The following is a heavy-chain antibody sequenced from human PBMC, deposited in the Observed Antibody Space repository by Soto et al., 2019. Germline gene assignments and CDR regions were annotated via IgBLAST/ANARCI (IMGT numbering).Heavy chain of an antibody. D-gene: IGHD3-22*01. CDR3: ARTSYDSSGYYYFDY. Sequence: SETLYLTCTVSGGSISSGGYYWSWIRQHPGKGLEWIGYIYYSGSTYYNPSLKSRVTISVDTSKNQFSLKLSSVTAADTAVYYCARTSYDSSGYYYFDYWGQGTLVTVSS. CDR2: IYYSGST. J-gene: IGHJ4*02. CDR1: GGSISSGGYY. V-gene: IGHV4-31*02.